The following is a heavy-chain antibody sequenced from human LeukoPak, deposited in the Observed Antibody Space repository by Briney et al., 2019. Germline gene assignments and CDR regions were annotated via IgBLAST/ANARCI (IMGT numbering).Heavy chain of an antibody. CDR1: GFTVSSNY. J-gene: IGHJ4*02. Sequence: GGSLRLSCAASGFTVSSNYISWVRQAPGKGLEWVSVIYSGGSTYYADSVKGRFTISRDNSKNTLYLQMNSLRAEDTAVYYCAKDKRGHCSGGSCRFDYWGQRTLVTVSS. D-gene: IGHD2-15*01. CDR3: AKDKRGHCSGGSCRFDY. V-gene: IGHV3-53*01. CDR2: IYSGGST.